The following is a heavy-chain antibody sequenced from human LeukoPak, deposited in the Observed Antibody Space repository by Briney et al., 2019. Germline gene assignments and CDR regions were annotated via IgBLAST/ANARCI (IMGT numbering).Heavy chain of an antibody. J-gene: IGHJ4*02. CDR2: INSDGSST. CDR3: ARGFDSSGRDY. D-gene: IGHD3-22*01. Sequence: GGSLRLSCAASGFTFSNHWIHWVRQAPGKGLVWVSRINSDGSSTSYADSVKGRFTISRDNAKNTLYLQMNSLRVEDTAVYYCARGFDSSGRDYWGQEALVTVSS. CDR1: GFTFSNHW. V-gene: IGHV3-74*01.